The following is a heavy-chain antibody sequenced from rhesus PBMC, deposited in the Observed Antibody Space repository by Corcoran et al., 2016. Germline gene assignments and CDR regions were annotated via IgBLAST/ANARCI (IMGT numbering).Heavy chain of an antibody. J-gene: IGHJ4*01. Sequence: QVQLQASGPGLVKPSETLSLTCTVSGGSISSNYYYWTWIRQAPGKGLEWIGYISYSRNTNYNPSLKSRVTLSVDTSKNQLSLKLSSVTAADTAVYYCARLGYSSGWYPIDYWGQGVLVTVSS. D-gene: IGHD6-31*01. CDR3: ARLGYSSGWYPIDY. CDR1: GGSISSNYYY. CDR2: ISYSRNT. V-gene: IGHV4-122*02.